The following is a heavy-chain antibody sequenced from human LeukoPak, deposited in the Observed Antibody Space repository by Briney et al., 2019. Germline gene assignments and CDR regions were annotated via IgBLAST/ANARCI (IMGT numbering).Heavy chain of an antibody. CDR3: ARGRVVVTAILQYYYYMDV. D-gene: IGHD2-21*02. Sequence: SVKVSCKASGYTFTSHYMHWVRQAPGQGLEWMGRIIPIFSTANYAQKFQGRVTITTDESTSTAYMELSSLRSEDTAVYYCARGRVVVTAILQYYYYMDVWGKGTTVTVSS. V-gene: IGHV1-69*05. J-gene: IGHJ6*03. CDR2: IIPIFSTA. CDR1: GYTFTSHY.